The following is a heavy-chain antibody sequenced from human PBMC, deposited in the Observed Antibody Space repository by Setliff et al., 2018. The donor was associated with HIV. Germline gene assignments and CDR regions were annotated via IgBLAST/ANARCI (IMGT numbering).Heavy chain of an antibody. CDR2: ISTTGGT. CDR3: MRGRSITIFGVAYFDF. D-gene: IGHD3-3*01. J-gene: IGHJ4*02. V-gene: IGHV4-61*09. CDR1: GDSISSGSYY. Sequence: SETLSLTCIVSGDSISSGSYYWSWVRQPAGKGLEWIGHISTTGGTNYNPSLKSRVTISVDTSNNQFSLKVTSVTAADTAVYYCMRGRSITIFGVAYFDFWGQGTQVTVSS.